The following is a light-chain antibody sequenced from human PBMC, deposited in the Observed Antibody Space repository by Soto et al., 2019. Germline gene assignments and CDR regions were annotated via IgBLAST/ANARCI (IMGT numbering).Light chain of an antibody. CDR2: GAS. CDR1: QSVSITY. V-gene: IGKV3-20*01. CDR3: QQFSNSPPT. Sequence: EIVLTQSPGTLSLSPGERATLSCRASQSVSITYLAWYQQKPGQAPRLLINGASSRATGIPDRFSGSGSGTDFTLTISRLEPDDFAVYFCQQFSNSPPTFGQGTKVEIK. J-gene: IGKJ1*01.